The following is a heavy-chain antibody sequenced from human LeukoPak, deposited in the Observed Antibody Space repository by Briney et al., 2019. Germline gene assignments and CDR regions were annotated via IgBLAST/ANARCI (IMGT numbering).Heavy chain of an antibody. CDR3: ARSYYDSSGYYYRGCWFDP. V-gene: IGHV1-69*05. D-gene: IGHD3-22*01. CDR2: IIPIFGTA. CDR1: GGTFSSYA. J-gene: IGHJ5*02. Sequence: ASVKVSCKASGGTFSSYAISWVRQAPGQGLEWMGGIIPIFGTANYAQKFQGRVTITTDESTSTAYMELSSLRSEDTAVYYCARSYYDSSGYYYRGCWFDPWGQGTLVTVSS.